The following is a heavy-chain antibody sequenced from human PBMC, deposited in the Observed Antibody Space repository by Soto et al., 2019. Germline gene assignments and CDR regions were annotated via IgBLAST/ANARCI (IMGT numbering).Heavy chain of an antibody. J-gene: IGHJ4*02. CDR1: GGSISSGGYS. V-gene: IGHV4-30-2*01. Sequence: SETLSLTCAVSGGSISSGGYSWSWIRQPPGKGLEWIGYIYHSGSTYYNPPLKSRVTISVDRSKNQFSLKLSSVTAADTAVYYCARRDYFGFDYWGQGTLVTVSS. D-gene: IGHD4-17*01. CDR2: IYHSGST. CDR3: ARRDYFGFDY.